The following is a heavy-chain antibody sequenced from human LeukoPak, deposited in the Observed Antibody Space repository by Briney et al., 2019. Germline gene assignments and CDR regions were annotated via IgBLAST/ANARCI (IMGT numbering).Heavy chain of an antibody. CDR2: ISVYTGTT. CDR3: ARDLLRGWFDP. V-gene: IGHV1-18*04. CDR1: GYTFTDNA. J-gene: IGHJ5*02. Sequence: ASVKVSCKASGYTFTDNAVTWVRQAPGQGLEWVGWISVYTGTTNSPQEFQGRVTMTTDRSTSTAYMELRSLRSDDTAVYYCARDLLRGWFDPWGQGTLVTVSS.